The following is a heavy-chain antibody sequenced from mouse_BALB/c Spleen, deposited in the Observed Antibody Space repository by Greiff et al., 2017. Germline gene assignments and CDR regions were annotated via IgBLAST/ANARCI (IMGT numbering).Heavy chain of an antibody. Sequence: EVKVVESGGGLVKPGGSLKLSCAASGFTFSSYAMSWVRQSPEKRLEWVAEISSGGSYTYYPDTVTGRFTISRDNAKNTLYLEMSSLRSEDTAMYYCARGGRSYWYFDVWGAGTTVTVSS. V-gene: IGHV5-9-4*01. CDR3: ARGGRSYWYFDV. J-gene: IGHJ1*01. CDR1: GFTFSSYA. CDR2: ISSGGSYT. D-gene: IGHD1-1*01.